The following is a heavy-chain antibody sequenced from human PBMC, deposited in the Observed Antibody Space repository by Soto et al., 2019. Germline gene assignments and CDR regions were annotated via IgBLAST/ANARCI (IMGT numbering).Heavy chain of an antibody. D-gene: IGHD2-21*01. Sequence: SLILSCAPPGFTFSSYGTHGVRQAPDKRSGWAADISYDGSNKYYADSVKGRFTISRDNSKNTLYLQMNSLRAEDTAVYWCANEPPRSGAIQFYYAMGVWGQGTTVAIS. CDR3: ANEPPRSGAIQFYYAMGV. J-gene: IGHJ6*02. CDR1: GFTFSSYG. CDR2: ISYDGSNK. V-gene: IGHV3-30*18.